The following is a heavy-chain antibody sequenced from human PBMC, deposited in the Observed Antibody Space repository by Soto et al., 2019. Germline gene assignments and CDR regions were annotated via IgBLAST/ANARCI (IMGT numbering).Heavy chain of an antibody. Sequence: PGGSLRLSCAASGFTFNFYAMTWVRQAPGKGLEWVSTINTSGGATYYADSVKGRFTISRDNSENTLYLQMNSLRAEDTAEYYCATVGYFDIFTANYTRGYYAHWGQRTLATVSS. CDR2: INTSGGAT. J-gene: IGHJ4*02. CDR1: GFTFNFYA. V-gene: IGHV3-23*01. D-gene: IGHD3-9*01. CDR3: ATVGYFDIFTANYTRGYYAH.